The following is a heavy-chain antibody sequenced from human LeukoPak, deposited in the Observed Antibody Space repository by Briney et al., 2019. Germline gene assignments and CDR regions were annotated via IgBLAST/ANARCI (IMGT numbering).Heavy chain of an antibody. J-gene: IGHJ4*02. V-gene: IGHV3-7*01. CDR3: ARAPYGDYADY. Sequence: GGSLRHSCAASGFTSSSYWMSWVRQAPGKGLEWVANIKQDGSEKYYVDSVKGRFTISRDNAKNSLYLQMNSLRAEDTAVYYCARAPYGDYADYWGQGTLVTVSS. D-gene: IGHD4-17*01. CDR2: IKQDGSEK. CDR1: GFTSSSYW.